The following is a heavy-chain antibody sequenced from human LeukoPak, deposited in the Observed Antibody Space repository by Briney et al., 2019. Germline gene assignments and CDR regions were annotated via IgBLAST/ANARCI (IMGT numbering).Heavy chain of an antibody. CDR3: AREKSGLDY. CDR1: GDRLSSNSAA. J-gene: IGHJ4*02. D-gene: IGHD6-25*01. V-gene: IGHV6-1*01. CDR2: TYYRSKWYN. Sequence: SQTLSLTCSISGDRLSSNSAAWNWITQSPSRGLEWLGRTYYRSKWYNDYAVSVKSRITVNPDTSKNQFSLQLNSVTPEDTAVYYCAREKSGLDYWGQGTLVTVSS.